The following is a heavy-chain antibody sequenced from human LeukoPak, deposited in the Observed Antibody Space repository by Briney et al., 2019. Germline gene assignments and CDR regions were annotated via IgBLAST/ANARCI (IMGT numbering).Heavy chain of an antibody. CDR1: GYTLTELS. Sequence: GASVKVPCKVSGYTLTELSMHWVRQAPGKGLEWMGGFDPEDGETISAQKFQGRVTMTEDTSRDTAYMELSSLRSEDTAVYYCARIPPLNSSGWKYFFDYWGQGTLVTVSS. CDR3: ARIPPLNSSGWKYFFDY. D-gene: IGHD6-19*01. J-gene: IGHJ4*02. CDR2: FDPEDGET. V-gene: IGHV1-24*01.